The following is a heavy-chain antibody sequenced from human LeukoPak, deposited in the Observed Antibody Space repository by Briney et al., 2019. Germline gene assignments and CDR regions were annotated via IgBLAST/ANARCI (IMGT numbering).Heavy chain of an antibody. J-gene: IGHJ4*02. CDR2: ISYDGSNK. CDR1: GFTFSSYA. Sequence: GGSLRLSCAASGFTFSSYAMHWVRQAPGKGLEWVAVISYDGSNKYYADSVKGRFTISRDNSKNTLYLQMNSLRAEDTAVYYCARGIPVTTSRLWRGFDYWGQGTLVTVSS. D-gene: IGHD4-17*01. V-gene: IGHV3-30-3*01. CDR3: ARGIPVTTSRLWRGFDY.